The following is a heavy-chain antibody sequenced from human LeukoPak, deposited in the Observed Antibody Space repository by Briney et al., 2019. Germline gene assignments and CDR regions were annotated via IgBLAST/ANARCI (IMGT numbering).Heavy chain of an antibody. CDR3: ARDEYYDFWSGYRDY. J-gene: IGHJ4*02. Sequence: SVKVSCKASGYTFTSYGISWVRQAPGQGREWMGWISAYNGNTNYAQKLQGRVTMTTDTYTSTAYMELRSLRSDDTAVYYCARDEYYDFWSGYRDYWGQGTLVTVSS. V-gene: IGHV1-18*01. CDR1: GYTFTSYG. CDR2: ISAYNGNT. D-gene: IGHD3-3*01.